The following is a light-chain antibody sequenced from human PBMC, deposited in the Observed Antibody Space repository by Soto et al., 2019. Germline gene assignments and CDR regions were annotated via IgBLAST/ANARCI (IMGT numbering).Light chain of an antibody. J-gene: IGKJ1*01. CDR1: QSMSSY. V-gene: IGKV1-39*01. CDR3: QQSYSNPKT. CDR2: AAS. Sequence: DIQMTQSPSSLSASVGDRVTITCRASQSMSSYLNWYQQKPGKAPKLLIYAASSLQSGVPSRFSGRGSGTDFTLTISSLQPEDFATYYCQQSYSNPKTFGQGTKVEIK.